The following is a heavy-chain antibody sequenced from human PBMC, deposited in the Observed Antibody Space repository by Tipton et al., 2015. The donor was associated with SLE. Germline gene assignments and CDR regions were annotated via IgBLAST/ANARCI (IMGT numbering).Heavy chain of an antibody. Sequence: GSLRLSCAASEFTFSTYSMNWVRQAPGKGLEWVSYISSSSSTIYYADSVKGRFTISRDNAKNSLYLQMSSLRAEDTAVYYCARDRDYYDSSGYPPIDAFDIWGQGTMVTVSS. J-gene: IGHJ3*02. CDR1: EFTFSTYS. CDR2: ISSSSSTI. D-gene: IGHD3-22*01. CDR3: ARDRDYYDSSGYPPIDAFDI. V-gene: IGHV3-48*01.